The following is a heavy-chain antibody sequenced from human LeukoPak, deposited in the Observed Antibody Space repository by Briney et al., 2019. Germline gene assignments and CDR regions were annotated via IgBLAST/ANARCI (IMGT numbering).Heavy chain of an antibody. V-gene: IGHV1-18*01. CDR1: GYTFTSYG. CDR3: ARDGSFDIVVVPAATDAFDI. CDR2: ISAYNGNT. Sequence: ASVKVSCKASGYTFTSYGISWVRQAPGQGLEWMGWISAYNGNTNYAQKLQGRVTMTTDTSTSTAYMELRSLRSDDTAVYYCARDGSFDIVVVPAATDAFDIWGQGTMVTVSS. D-gene: IGHD2-2*01. J-gene: IGHJ3*02.